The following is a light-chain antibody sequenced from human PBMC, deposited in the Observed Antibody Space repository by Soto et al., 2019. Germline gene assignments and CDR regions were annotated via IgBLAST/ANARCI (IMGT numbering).Light chain of an antibody. CDR2: DIS. V-gene: IGKV3D-15*01. J-gene: IGKJ4*01. CDR3: QQYNSWPLT. CDR1: QSISSN. Sequence: ETVMTQSPATLSVSPWERATLSCRASQSISSNLAWYQQKPGQPPRLLIYDISTRATGIPTRFSGSGSGTEFTLTISSLQSEDFAVYYCQQYNSWPLTFGGGTKVDI.